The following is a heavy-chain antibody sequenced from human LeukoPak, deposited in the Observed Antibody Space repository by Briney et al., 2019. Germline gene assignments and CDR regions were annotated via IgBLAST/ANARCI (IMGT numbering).Heavy chain of an antibody. Sequence: PGGSLRHSCAASRFTSSNYWMHWVRQGPGKGLVWVSRISGDGRITRNADSVKGRFFISRDNAKNTLYLQMNSLRAEDTAVYYCARGGSPPEALGDTFDIWGQETMVTVSS. CDR3: ARGGSPPEALGDTFDI. CDR1: RFTSSNYW. CDR2: ISGDGRIT. J-gene: IGHJ3*02. D-gene: IGHD1-26*01. V-gene: IGHV3-74*01.